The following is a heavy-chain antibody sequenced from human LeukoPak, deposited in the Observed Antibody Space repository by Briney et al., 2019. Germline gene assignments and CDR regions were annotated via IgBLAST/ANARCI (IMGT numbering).Heavy chain of an antibody. J-gene: IGHJ3*02. V-gene: IGHV1-18*01. D-gene: IGHD2-21*02. CDR1: GYTFTSYG. CDR2: ISAYDGNT. CDR3: ARVILRGGQDGFDI. Sequence: VASVKVSCKASGYTFTSYGISWVRQAPGQGLEWMGWISAYDGNTNYAQKFQGRVSMTTDTSTSTAYMELRSLRSDDTAVFYCARVILRGGQDGFDIWGQGTMVTVSS.